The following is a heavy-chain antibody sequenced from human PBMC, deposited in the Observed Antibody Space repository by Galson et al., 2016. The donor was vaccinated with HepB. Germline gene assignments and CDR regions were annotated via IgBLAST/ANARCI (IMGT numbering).Heavy chain of an antibody. CDR1: GLSFSTYS. Sequence: SLILSCAVYGLSFSTYSMYWVRQAPGKGLEWVSSISGDRNYIYYADSSMSRFTISRDNARNSLYLQMNSLRADDTAVYYCASSQRVGDADCSSYGCHIDYWGQGALVTVSS. D-gene: IGHD2-2*01. CDR3: ASSQRVGDADCSSYGCHIDY. J-gene: IGHJ4*02. CDR2: ISGDRNYI. V-gene: IGHV3-21*01.